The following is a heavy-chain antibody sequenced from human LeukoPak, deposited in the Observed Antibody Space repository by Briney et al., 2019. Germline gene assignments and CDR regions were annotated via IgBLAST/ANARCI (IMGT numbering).Heavy chain of an antibody. Sequence: PSETLCLTCTVSGGSISSSSYYWGWIRQPPGKGLEWIGSIYYSGSTYYNPSLKSRVTISVDTSKNQFSLKLSSVTAADTAVYYCARDRRDYFDYWGQGTLVTVSS. CDR1: GGSISSSSYY. CDR2: IYYSGST. CDR3: ARDRRDYFDY. J-gene: IGHJ4*02. V-gene: IGHV4-39*07.